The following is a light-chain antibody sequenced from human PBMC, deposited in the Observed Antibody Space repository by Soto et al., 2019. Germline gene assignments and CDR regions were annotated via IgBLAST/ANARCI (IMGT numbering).Light chain of an antibody. V-gene: IGKV2-28*01. CDR1: QSLLHSDGYSY. CDR3: MQPLHIPFT. CDR2: SVS. Sequence: DIVMTQSPLSLPVTPGEPASISCRSSQSLLHSDGYSYLDWYLQKPGQSPQLLIYSVSVRASGVPDRFSGSGSGTDFTLTISRVEAEDVGVYYCMQPLHIPFTFGPGTKVDI. J-gene: IGKJ3*01.